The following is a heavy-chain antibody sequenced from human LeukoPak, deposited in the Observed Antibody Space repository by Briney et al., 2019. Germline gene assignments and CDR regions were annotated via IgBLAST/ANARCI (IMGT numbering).Heavy chain of an antibody. CDR2: MNPNSGNT. D-gene: IGHD6-13*01. Sequence: ASVKVSCKASGYTFTSYDINWVRQATGQGLEWMGWMNPNSGNTGYAQKFQGRVTMTRNTSISTAYMELSSLRSEDTAVYYCARAGRIAAAGPTNNWFDPWGQGTLVTVSS. J-gene: IGHJ5*02. CDR1: GYTFTSYD. V-gene: IGHV1-8*01. CDR3: ARAGRIAAAGPTNNWFDP.